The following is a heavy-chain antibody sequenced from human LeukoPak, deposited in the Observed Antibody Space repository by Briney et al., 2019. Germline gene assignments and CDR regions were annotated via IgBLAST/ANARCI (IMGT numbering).Heavy chain of an antibody. J-gene: IGHJ4*02. CDR1: GYTLTELS. CDR3: ATFNSGYDMYFDY. D-gene: IGHD5-12*01. V-gene: IGHV1-24*01. Sequence: GASVKVSCKVSGYTLTELSMHWVRQAPGKGLEWMGGFDPEDGETICAQKFQGRVTMTEDTSTDTAYMELSSLRSEDTAVYYCATFNSGYDMYFDYWGQGTLVTVSS. CDR2: FDPEDGET.